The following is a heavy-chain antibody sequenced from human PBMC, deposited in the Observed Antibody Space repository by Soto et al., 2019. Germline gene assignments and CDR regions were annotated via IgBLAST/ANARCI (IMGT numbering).Heavy chain of an antibody. CDR2: ISSSSSYI. CDR3: ARDFRDSCWQHDAFDI. V-gene: IGHV3-21*01. J-gene: IGHJ3*02. D-gene: IGHD6-19*01. CDR1: GFTFSSYS. Sequence: EVQLVESGGGLVKPGGSLRLSCAASGFTFSSYSMNWVRQAAGKGLEWVSSISSSSSYIYYADSVKGRFTISRDNAKNSLYLQMNSLRAEDTAVYYCARDFRDSCWQHDAFDIWGQGTMVTVSS.